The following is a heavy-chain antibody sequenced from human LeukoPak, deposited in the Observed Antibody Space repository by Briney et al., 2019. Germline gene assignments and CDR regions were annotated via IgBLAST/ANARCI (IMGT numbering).Heavy chain of an antibody. Sequence: ASEAVSCKASGYTLTSYYMHWVRHAPGQGREGLGSINRKTDDTSFAQKFQDRVPLTRDTSISTAYMELSRLKSADTAVYYCARLFNYYNNSCYYEYYFDYWGQGTPVTVSS. V-gene: IGHV1-2*02. CDR3: ARLFNYYNNSCYYEYYFDY. CDR2: INRKTDDT. D-gene: IGHD3-22*01. CDR1: GYTLTSYY. J-gene: IGHJ4*02.